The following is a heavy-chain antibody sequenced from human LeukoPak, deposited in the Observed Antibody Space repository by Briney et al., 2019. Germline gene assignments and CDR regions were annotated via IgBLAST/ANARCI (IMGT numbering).Heavy chain of an antibody. Sequence: SETLSLTCAVYGESFSGYFWSWIRQPPGKGLEWIGEINHSGYTNYSPSLKSRVTISVDTSKKQFSLRLNSVTAADTAVYYCARDVGDCSGGSCYSWFDPWGQGTLVTVSS. CDR3: ARDVGDCSGGSCYSWFDP. CDR2: INHSGYT. J-gene: IGHJ5*02. CDR1: GESFSGYF. V-gene: IGHV4-34*01. D-gene: IGHD2-15*01.